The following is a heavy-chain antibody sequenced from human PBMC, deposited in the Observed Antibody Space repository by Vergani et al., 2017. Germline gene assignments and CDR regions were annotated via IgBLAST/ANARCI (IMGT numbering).Heavy chain of an antibody. CDR1: GFTFSSYA. V-gene: IGHV3-23*01. D-gene: IGHD3-22*01. J-gene: IGHJ4*02. CDR3: AKESYYYDSSGYSGDDY. CDR2: ISGSGGST. Sequence: EVQLLQSGGGVIQPGGSVRLSCAASGFTFSSYAMSWVRQAPGKGLEWVSAISGSGGSTYYADSVKGRFTISRDNSKNTLYLQMNSLRAEDTAVYYCAKESYYYDSSGYSGDDYWGQGTLVTVSS.